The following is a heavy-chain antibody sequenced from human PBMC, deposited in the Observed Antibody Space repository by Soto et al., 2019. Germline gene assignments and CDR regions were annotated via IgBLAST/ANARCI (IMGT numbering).Heavy chain of an antibody. CDR2: INPNSGGT. CDR3: ARDPGSSSSPYNWFDP. CDR1: GYTFTGYY. V-gene: IGHV1-2*04. Sequence: ASVKVSCKASGYTFTGYYMHWVRQAPGQGLEWMGWINPNSGGTNYAQKFQGWVTMTRDTSISTAYMELSRLRSDDTAVYYCARDPGSSSSPYNWFDPWGQGTLVTVSS. D-gene: IGHD6-6*01. J-gene: IGHJ5*02.